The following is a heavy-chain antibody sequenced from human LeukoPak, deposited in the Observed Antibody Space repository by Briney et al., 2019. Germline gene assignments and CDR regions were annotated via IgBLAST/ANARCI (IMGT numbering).Heavy chain of an antibody. D-gene: IGHD5-18*01. V-gene: IGHV1-69*13. Sequence: ASVKVSCKASGGTFSSYAISWVRQAPGQGLEWMGGIIPIFGTANYAQKFQGRVTITADESTSTAYMELSSLRSEDTAVYYCAREVREYSYGNPCDYWGQGTLVTVSS. CDR2: IIPIFGTA. J-gene: IGHJ4*02. CDR3: AREVREYSYGNPCDY. CDR1: GGTFSSYA.